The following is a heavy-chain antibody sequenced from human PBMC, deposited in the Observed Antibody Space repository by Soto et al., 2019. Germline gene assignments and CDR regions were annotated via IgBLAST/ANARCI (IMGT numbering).Heavy chain of an antibody. J-gene: IGHJ6*02. CDR2: IYYSGST. CDR1: GGSIISSSYY. V-gene: IGHV4-39*01. CDR3: ARRLYYDSSGFEGGGMDV. Sequence: SETLSLTCTVSGGSIISSSYYWVLIRQPPGKGLEWIGSIYYSGSTYYNPSLKSRVTISVDTSKNQFSLKLSSVTAADTAVYYCARRLYYDSSGFEGGGMDVWGQGTTVTVS. D-gene: IGHD3-22*01.